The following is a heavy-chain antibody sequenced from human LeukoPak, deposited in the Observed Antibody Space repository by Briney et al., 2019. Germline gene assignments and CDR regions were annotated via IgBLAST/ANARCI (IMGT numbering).Heavy chain of an antibody. CDR2: MNPNNGNT. V-gene: IGHV1-8*01. D-gene: IGHD6-13*01. CDR3: ARGGSIAAAVYYYYMDV. CDR1: GYTFTSYD. Sequence: GASVKVSCKASGYTFTSYDINWVRQATGQGLEWIGWMNPNNGNTGYAQKFQGRVTMTRNTSISTAYMELSSLRSEDTAVYYCARGGSIAAAVYYYYMDVWGKGTTVTVSS. J-gene: IGHJ6*03.